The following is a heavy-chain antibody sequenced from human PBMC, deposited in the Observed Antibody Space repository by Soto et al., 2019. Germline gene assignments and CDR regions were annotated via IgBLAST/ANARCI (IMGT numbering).Heavy chain of an antibody. CDR1: GGSIRNNY. Sequence: LETLSLTCTVSGGSIRNNYWSWIRQPPGKGLEWVGYIYYTGTSKYNPSLKSRVTISVDSSKNQFSLKLDSVTAADTAVYYCARLGGYYQAFDNWGQGTLVTVSS. CDR3: ARLGGYYQAFDN. V-gene: IGHV4-59*08. J-gene: IGHJ4*02. D-gene: IGHD3-3*01. CDR2: IYYTGTS.